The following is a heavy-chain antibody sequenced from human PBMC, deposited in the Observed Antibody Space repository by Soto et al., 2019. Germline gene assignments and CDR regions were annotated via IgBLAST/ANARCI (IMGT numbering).Heavy chain of an antibody. D-gene: IGHD6-13*01. CDR3: ARDKMSHSSNLDY. Sequence: PGGSLRLSCAASGFTFSSYAMSWVRQAPGKGLEWVSAISGSGGSTYYADSVKGRFTISRDNSKNTLYLQMNSLRAEDTAVYYCARDKMSHSSNLDYWGQGTLVTVSS. V-gene: IGHV3-23*01. J-gene: IGHJ4*02. CDR1: GFTFSSYA. CDR2: ISGSGGST.